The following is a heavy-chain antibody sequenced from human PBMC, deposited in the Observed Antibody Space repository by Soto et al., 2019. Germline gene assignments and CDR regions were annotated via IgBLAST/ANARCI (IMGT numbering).Heavy chain of an antibody. CDR2: IRGFSPST. CDR1: GFTFRTYT. D-gene: IGHD2-2*01. Sequence: EVQLVESGGGLVKPGGSLRLSCISSGFTFRTYTMNWVRQAPGKGLEWASGIRGFSPSTFYAESVRGRFTISRDNAKNSLLLQMDSLRAENTAVYYFARDLGCDAHDYYYNALAVWGQGPTVPVSS. V-gene: IGHV3-21*01. J-gene: IGHJ6*02. CDR3: ARDLGCDAHDYYYNALAV.